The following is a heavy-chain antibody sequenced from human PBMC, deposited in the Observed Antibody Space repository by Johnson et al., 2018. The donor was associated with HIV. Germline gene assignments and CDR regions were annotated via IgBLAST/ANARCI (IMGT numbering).Heavy chain of an antibody. Sequence: QMLLVESGGGVVQPGRSLRLYCAASGFTFSSYDMHWVRQAPGKGLEWVAVISYDGDNVYYADSVKGRFTISRDNSKNTLYLQMNSLRVADTAVYYCARDRSLWFRELWPRDAFDMWGQGTKITVSS. CDR2: ISYDGDNV. D-gene: IGHD3-10*01. J-gene: IGHJ3*02. CDR3: ARDRSLWFRELWPRDAFDM. V-gene: IGHV3-30*03. CDR1: GFTFSSYD.